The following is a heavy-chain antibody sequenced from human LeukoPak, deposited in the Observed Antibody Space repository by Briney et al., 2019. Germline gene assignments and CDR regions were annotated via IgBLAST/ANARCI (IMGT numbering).Heavy chain of an antibody. CDR2: MNPNSGNA. CDR1: GYTFTRYD. Sequence: GASVKVSSKASGYTFTRYDINWVRQATGQGLEWMGWMNPNSGNAGYAQKFQGRVTITRNTSISTAYMELSSLRSEDTAVYYCARGPYYYDSSGYLLSWGQGTLVTVSS. CDR3: ARGPYYYDSSGYLLS. J-gene: IGHJ4*02. V-gene: IGHV1-8*03. D-gene: IGHD3-22*01.